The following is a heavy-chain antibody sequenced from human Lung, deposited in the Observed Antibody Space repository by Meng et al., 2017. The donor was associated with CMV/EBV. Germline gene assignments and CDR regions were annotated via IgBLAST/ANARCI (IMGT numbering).Heavy chain of an antibody. Sequence: LSCAASGFILSIYTMGWVRLAPGKGPEWVSDINNSGGRTYYVDPVRGRFTISRDNSKDALFLQMNSLRAEDTAVYYCARAGGASWYDYWGQGTLVTVSS. V-gene: IGHV3-23*01. CDR1: GFILSIYT. D-gene: IGHD6-13*01. CDR2: INNSGGRT. CDR3: ARAGGASWYDY. J-gene: IGHJ4*02.